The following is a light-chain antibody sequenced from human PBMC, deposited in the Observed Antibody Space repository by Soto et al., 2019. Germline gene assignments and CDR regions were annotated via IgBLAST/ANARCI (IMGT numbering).Light chain of an antibody. Sequence: DIQMTHSPSTLSASVVDRFTITFLASQSISSWLAWYQQKPGKAPKLLIYDASSLQSGVPSRFSGSGSGTEFTLTISSLQPDDSATYYCQPYDSFSVTFAQGTKVDIK. V-gene: IGKV1-5*01. CDR3: QPYDSFSVT. CDR1: QSISSW. CDR2: DAS. J-gene: IGKJ1*01.